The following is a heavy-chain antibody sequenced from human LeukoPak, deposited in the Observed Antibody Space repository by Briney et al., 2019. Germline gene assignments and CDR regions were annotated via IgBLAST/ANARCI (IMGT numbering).Heavy chain of an antibody. CDR3: AKQAGYPYGMDV. Sequence: GGSLRLSCAASGFTFSCYAMSWVRQAPGKGLEWVSGISGSGGATYYADSVKGRFTISRDNSKNTLYLQMNSLRAEDTAVYYCAKQAGYPYGMDVWGQGTTVTVSS. CDR1: GFTFSCYA. V-gene: IGHV3-23*01. D-gene: IGHD5-12*01. J-gene: IGHJ6*02. CDR2: ISGSGGAT.